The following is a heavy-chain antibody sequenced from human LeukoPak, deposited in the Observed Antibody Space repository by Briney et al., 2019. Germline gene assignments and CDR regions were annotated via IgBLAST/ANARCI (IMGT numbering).Heavy chain of an antibody. V-gene: IGHV3-7*01. J-gene: IGHJ4*02. CDR1: GFMFTSYW. Sequence: GGSLRLSCAASGFMFTSYWMSWVRQAPGKGLEWVANINQDGSAKYYVDSVKGRFTISRDNAKNSLYLQMKSLRADDTAVYYCAREIHNSYCGGDCSHLDYWGQGTLVTVSS. CDR3: AREIHNSYCGGDCSHLDY. D-gene: IGHD2-21*02. CDR2: INQDGSAK.